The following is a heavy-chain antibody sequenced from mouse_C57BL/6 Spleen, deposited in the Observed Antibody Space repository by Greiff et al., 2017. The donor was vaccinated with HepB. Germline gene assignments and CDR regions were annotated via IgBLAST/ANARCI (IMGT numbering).Heavy chain of an antibody. CDR3: AREEGTVVPYAMDY. J-gene: IGHJ4*01. D-gene: IGHD1-1*01. Sequence: EVKLMESEGGLVQPGSSMKLSCTASGFTFSDYYMAWVRQVPEKGLEWVANINYDGSSTYYLDSFKSRFIISRDNAKNILSLQMSSLKSEDTATYYCAREEGTVVPYAMDYWGQGTSVTVSS. V-gene: IGHV5-16*01. CDR1: GFTFSDYY. CDR2: INYDGSST.